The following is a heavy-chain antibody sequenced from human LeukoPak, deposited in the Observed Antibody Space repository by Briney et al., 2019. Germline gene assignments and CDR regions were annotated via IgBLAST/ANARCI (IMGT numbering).Heavy chain of an antibody. J-gene: IGHJ4*02. Sequence: GGSLRLSCAASGFTFSSYGMHWVRQAPGKGLEWVAVISYDGSNKYYADSVKGRFTISRDNSKNTLYLQMNSLRAEDTAVYYCARETVRIAAAGLFDYWGQGTLVTVSS. D-gene: IGHD6-13*01. CDR1: GFTFSSYG. CDR2: ISYDGSNK. CDR3: ARETVRIAAAGLFDY. V-gene: IGHV3-30*03.